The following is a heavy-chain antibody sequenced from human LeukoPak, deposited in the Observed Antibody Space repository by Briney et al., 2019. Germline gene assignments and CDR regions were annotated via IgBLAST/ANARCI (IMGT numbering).Heavy chain of an antibody. D-gene: IGHD6-19*01. V-gene: IGHV1-69*13. CDR1: GGTFSSYA. J-gene: IGHJ6*02. CDR3: ARETPYSSGSCMDV. Sequence: GASVKVSCKASGGTFSSYAISWVRQAPGQGLEWMGGIIPIFGTANYAQKFQGRVTITADESTSTAYMELSSLRSEDTAVYYCARETPYSSGSCMDVWGQGTTVTVSS. CDR2: IIPIFGTA.